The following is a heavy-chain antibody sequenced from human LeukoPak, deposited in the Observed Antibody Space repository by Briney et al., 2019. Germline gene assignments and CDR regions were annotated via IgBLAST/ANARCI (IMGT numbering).Heavy chain of an antibody. Sequence: SETLFLTCTVSGDSVSNGNYYWSWLRQPPGQPLEWIGYIYYTGNTYYNPSLEGRVTLSVDTSKNQFSVKLSSVTAADTAVYYCARSQNYYGSGDYWSQGTLVTVSS. J-gene: IGHJ4*02. D-gene: IGHD3-10*01. CDR1: GDSVSNGNYY. CDR2: IYYTGNT. V-gene: IGHV4-61*01. CDR3: ARSQNYYGSGDY.